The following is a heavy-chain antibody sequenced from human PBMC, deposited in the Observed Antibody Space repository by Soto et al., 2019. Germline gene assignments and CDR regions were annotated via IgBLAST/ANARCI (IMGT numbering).Heavy chain of an antibody. CDR1: GGSISSYY. CDR3: AGLYYYDSSGFPGFDY. Sequence: PLETLSLTCTVSGGSISSYYWSWIRQPPGKGLEWIGYIYYSGSTNYNPSLKSRVTISVDTSKNQFSLKLSSVTAADTAVYYCAGLYYYDSSGFPGFDYWGQGTLVTVSS. D-gene: IGHD3-22*01. CDR2: IYYSGST. V-gene: IGHV4-59*01. J-gene: IGHJ4*02.